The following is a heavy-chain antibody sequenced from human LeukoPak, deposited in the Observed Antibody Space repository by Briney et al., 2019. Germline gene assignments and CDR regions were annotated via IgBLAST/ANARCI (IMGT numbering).Heavy chain of an antibody. CDR1: GFTFTIYW. Sequence: GGSLRLSCAASGFTFTIYWMSWVRQAPGKGLEWVANIKQDGSEKYYVDSVEGRFTISRDNAKNSLSLKMNSLRGEDTDVYYCVRALGSSSADYWGQGTLVTVSS. J-gene: IGHJ4*02. V-gene: IGHV3-7*01. CDR3: VRALGSSSADY. D-gene: IGHD6-6*01. CDR2: IKQDGSEK.